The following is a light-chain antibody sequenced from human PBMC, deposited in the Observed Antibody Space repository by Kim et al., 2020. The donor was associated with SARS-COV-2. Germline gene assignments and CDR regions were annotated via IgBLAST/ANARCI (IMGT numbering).Light chain of an antibody. Sequence: AVGQTGRITCQGDSLRRYYASWYQQKPGQAPRLVIYSTNKRPSGIPDRFSGSSPGNTASLTITGAQAEDEADYYCTSRDSNGNKMVFGGGTQLTVL. J-gene: IGLJ2*01. CDR3: TSRDSNGNKMV. CDR1: SLRRYY. CDR2: STN. V-gene: IGLV3-19*01.